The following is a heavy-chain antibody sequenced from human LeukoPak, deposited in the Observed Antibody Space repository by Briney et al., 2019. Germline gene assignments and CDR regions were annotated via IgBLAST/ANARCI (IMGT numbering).Heavy chain of an antibody. Sequence: SETLSLTCAVYGGSFSGYYWSWIRQPPGKGLEWIGEINHSGSTNYNPSLKSRVTISVDTSKNQFSLKLSSVTAADTAVYYCARHGIAAAGTLGGNWFDPRGQGTLVTVSS. CDR1: GGSFSGYY. CDR2: INHSGST. D-gene: IGHD6-13*01. CDR3: ARHGIAAAGTLGGNWFDP. V-gene: IGHV4-34*01. J-gene: IGHJ5*02.